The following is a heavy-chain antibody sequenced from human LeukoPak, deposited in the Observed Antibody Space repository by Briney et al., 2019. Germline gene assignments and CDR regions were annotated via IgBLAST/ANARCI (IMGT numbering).Heavy chain of an antibody. CDR2: ISGSGVST. Sequence: GGSLRLSCAASGFTFSSYAMSWVRQAPGKGLEWVSAISGSGVSTHYADSVKGRFTISRDNSKNTLYLQMNSLRAEDTAVYYCAKGSTYYYDSSGYCLDYWGQGTLVTVSS. V-gene: IGHV3-23*01. D-gene: IGHD3-22*01. CDR3: AKGSTYYYDSSGYCLDY. J-gene: IGHJ4*02. CDR1: GFTFSSYA.